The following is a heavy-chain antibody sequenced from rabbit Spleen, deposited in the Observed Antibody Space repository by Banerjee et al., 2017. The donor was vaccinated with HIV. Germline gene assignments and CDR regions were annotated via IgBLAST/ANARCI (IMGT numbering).Heavy chain of an antibody. CDR1: GFSFSDRDV. D-gene: IGHD5-1*01. V-gene: IGHV1S45*01. CDR2: IDGGSSGKT. Sequence: QQQLVESGGGLVKPGASLTLTCKASGFSFSDRDVMCWVRQAPGKGLQWIACIDGGSSGKTWYASWAKGRFTGSKTSSTTVTLRMTSLTAADTATYICARDLVTVIGWNFNLWGPGTLVTVS. J-gene: IGHJ4*01. CDR3: ARDLVTVIGWNFNL.